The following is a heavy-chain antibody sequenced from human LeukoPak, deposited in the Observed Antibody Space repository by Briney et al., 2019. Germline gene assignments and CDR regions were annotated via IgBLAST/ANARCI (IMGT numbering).Heavy chain of an antibody. Sequence: GGSLRLSCAASGFSFSSYAMSWVRQAPGKGLEWVSAISGSGGSTYYADSVKGRFTISRDNSKNTLYLQMNSLRAEDTAVYYCAKEIRDSSGWLYYYYNGMDVWGQGTTVTVSS. CDR3: AKEIRDSSGWLYYYYNGMDV. J-gene: IGHJ6*02. CDR2: ISGSGGST. CDR1: GFSFSSYA. V-gene: IGHV3-23*01. D-gene: IGHD6-19*01.